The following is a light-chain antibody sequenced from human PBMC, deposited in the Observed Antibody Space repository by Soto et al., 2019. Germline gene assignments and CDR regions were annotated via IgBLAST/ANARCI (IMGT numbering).Light chain of an antibody. J-gene: IGKJ1*01. CDR1: QSVSSSY. Sequence: IVLTQSPGTLSLSPGGRATLSCRASQSVSSSYLAWYQQKPGQAPRLLIYGASSRATDIPDRFSGSGSGTDFTLTIIRLEPEDFAVYYCQQYGSSPVTFGQGTKVDIK. CDR3: QQYGSSPVT. CDR2: GAS. V-gene: IGKV3-20*01.